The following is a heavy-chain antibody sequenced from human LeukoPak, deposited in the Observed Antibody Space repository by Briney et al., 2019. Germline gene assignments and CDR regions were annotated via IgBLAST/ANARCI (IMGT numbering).Heavy chain of an antibody. V-gene: IGHV1-2*02. Sequence: ASVKVSCKASGGTFSSYAISWVRQAPGQGLEWMGWINPNSGGTNYAQKFQGRVTMTRDTSISTAYMELSRLRSDDTAVYYCARSTLVGAYYYYYYMDVWGKGTTVTISS. CDR3: ARSTLVGAYYYYYYMDV. CDR1: GGTFSSYA. D-gene: IGHD1-26*01. CDR2: INPNSGGT. J-gene: IGHJ6*03.